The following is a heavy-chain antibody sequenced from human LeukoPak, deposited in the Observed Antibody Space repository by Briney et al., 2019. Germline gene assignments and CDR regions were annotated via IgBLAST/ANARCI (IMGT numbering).Heavy chain of an antibody. CDR2: ISYDGSNK. CDR3: ARADYDA. V-gene: IGHV3-30-3*01. Sequence: PGRSLRLSCAASGFTFSSYAMHWVRQAPGKGLEWVAVISYDGSNKYYADSVKGRFTISRDNSKNTLYLQINSLRAEDTAVYYCARADYDAWGQGTLVTVSS. J-gene: IGHJ5*02. D-gene: IGHD3-3*01. CDR1: GFTFSSYA.